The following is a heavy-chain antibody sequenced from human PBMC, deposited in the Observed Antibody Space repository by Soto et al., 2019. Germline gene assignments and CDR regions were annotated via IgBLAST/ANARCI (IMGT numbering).Heavy chain of an antibody. CDR3: ASTRDLDYGGNLGIFDS. CDR1: GGTFSSYA. D-gene: IGHD4-17*01. J-gene: IGHJ4*02. CDR2: IIPIFGTA. Sequence: QVQLVQSGAEVKKPGSSVKVSCKASGGTFSSYAISWVRQAPGQGLEWMGGIIPIFGTANYAQKVQGRVTITADESTSPAYIELSSLRSEDTAVYYCASTRDLDYGGNLGIFDSWGQGTLVTVSS. V-gene: IGHV1-69*01.